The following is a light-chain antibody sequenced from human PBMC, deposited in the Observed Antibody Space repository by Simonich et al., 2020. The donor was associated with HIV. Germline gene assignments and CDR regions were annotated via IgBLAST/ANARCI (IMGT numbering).Light chain of an antibody. J-gene: IGKJ4*01. CDR2: WAS. CDR3: QQYYSTPPT. Sequence: DIVMTQSPDSLAVSLGERATINCKSSQSVLYSSNNKNRLAWFQQKPGQPPKLLIYWASTRESGVPDRFSGSGSGTDFTLTISSLQAEDVAVYYCQQYYSTPPTFGGGTKVEIK. CDR1: QSVLYSSNNKNR. V-gene: IGKV4-1*01.